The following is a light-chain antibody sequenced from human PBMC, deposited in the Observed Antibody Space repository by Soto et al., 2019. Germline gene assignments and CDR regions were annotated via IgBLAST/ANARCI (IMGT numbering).Light chain of an antibody. V-gene: IGKV1-17*01. CDR2: GAS. CDR3: QQLNSYPVT. J-gene: IGKJ1*01. Sequence: QMTQSPSSLSAAVVDRVTITCRASQDIRNDLGWYQQRPGKAPKLLIYGASSLQRGVPSRFSGSGSGTHFTLTISSLQPEDFATYHCQQLNSYPVTFGQGTEVDIK. CDR1: QDIRND.